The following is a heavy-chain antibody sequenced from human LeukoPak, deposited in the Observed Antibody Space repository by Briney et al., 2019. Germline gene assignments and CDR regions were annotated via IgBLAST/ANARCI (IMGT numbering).Heavy chain of an antibody. Sequence: SENLSLTCTVSGGSITSSSYYWGWIRQPPGKGLEWIGSIYYSGSTYYNPSLKSRVTISVDTSKNQFSLKLSSVTAADTAVYYCARAVDGYYYGMDVWGQGTTVTVSS. J-gene: IGHJ6*02. CDR2: IYYSGST. CDR3: ARAVDGYYYGMDV. V-gene: IGHV4-39*07. D-gene: IGHD5-12*01. CDR1: GGSITSSSYY.